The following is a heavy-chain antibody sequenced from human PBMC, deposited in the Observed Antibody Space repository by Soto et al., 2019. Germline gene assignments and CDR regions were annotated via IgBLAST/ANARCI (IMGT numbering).Heavy chain of an antibody. J-gene: IGHJ4*01. V-gene: IGHV4-59*01. CDR3: ARDAGGPYEH. CDR1: GAPITINY. Sequence: LSLNCTVSGAPITINYWSWIRQAPGKGLEWIGYIYYSGSTTYNPSLKSRVTMSADTSKDQFSLKLNSVTAADTAVYYCARDAGGPYEHLGPGSLVIVSS. D-gene: IGHD2-15*01. CDR2: IYYSGST.